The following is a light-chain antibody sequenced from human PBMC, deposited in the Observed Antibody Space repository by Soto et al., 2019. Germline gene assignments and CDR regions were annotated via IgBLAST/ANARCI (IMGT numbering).Light chain of an antibody. CDR2: EVS. Sequence: QSVLTQPPSASGSPGQSVTISCSETSSDVGAYNYVSWYQQHPGKAPRLLIYEVSQRPSGVPDRFSGSKSANTASLTVSGLQPEDEADYYCSSYAGTNNLLYVFGTGTKVTVL. V-gene: IGLV2-8*01. J-gene: IGLJ1*01. CDR1: SSDVGAYNY. CDR3: SSYAGTNNLLYV.